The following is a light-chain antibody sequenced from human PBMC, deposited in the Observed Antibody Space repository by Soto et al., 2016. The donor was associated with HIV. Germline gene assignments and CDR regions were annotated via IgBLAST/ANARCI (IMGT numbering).Light chain of an antibody. CDR3: QQYDDLPLT. V-gene: IGKV1-33*01. J-gene: IGKJ3*01. CDR2: DAS. Sequence: DIQMTQSPSSLSASVGDRVTITCQASQDINNYLNWYQQKPGKAPKLLIYDASNLETGVPSRFSGSGSGTDFTFTVSSLQPEDIATYYCQQYDDLPLTFGPGTKVDI. CDR1: QDINNY.